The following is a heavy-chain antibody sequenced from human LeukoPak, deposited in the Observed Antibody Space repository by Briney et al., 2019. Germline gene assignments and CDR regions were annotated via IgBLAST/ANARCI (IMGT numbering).Heavy chain of an antibody. V-gene: IGHV3-74*01. CDR3: IRDFRSADL. CDR1: GFTFSNYW. CDR2: IYVDGRTT. Sequence: AGGSLRLSCVASGFTFSNYWKHWDRQPPGKGLVWVSRIYVDGRTTNYADSVKGRFTISRDNAKNTVYLEMNSLSVEDTATYYCIRDFRSADLWGQGTLVTVTS. J-gene: IGHJ5*02.